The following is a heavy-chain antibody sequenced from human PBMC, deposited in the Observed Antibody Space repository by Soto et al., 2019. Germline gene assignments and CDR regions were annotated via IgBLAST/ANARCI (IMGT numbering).Heavy chain of an antibody. CDR2: IYYSGST. D-gene: IGHD3-10*01. CDR3: ARGNRDYYGSGSYYYYYYYGMDV. Sequence: QVQLQESGPGLVKPSETLSLTCTVSGGSISSYYWSWIRQPPGKGLEWLGYIYYSGSTNYNPSLKSRVTISVDTSKNQFSLKLSSVTAADTAVYYCARGNRDYYGSGSYYYYYYYGMDVWGQGTTVTVSS. V-gene: IGHV4-59*01. J-gene: IGHJ6*02. CDR1: GGSISSYY.